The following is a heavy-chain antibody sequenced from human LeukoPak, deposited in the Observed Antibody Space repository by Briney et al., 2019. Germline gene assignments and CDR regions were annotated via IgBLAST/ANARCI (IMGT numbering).Heavy chain of an antibody. J-gene: IGHJ6*03. CDR2: IIPIFGTA. CDR3: ARGPYYYYMDV. CDR1: GGTFSNYA. V-gene: IGHV1-69*06. Sequence: GSSVKVSCKASGGTFSNYAITWVRQAPGQGLEWMGGIIPIFGTANYAQKFQGRVTITADKSTSTAYMELSSLRSEDTAVYYCARGPYYYYMDVWGKGTTVTVSS.